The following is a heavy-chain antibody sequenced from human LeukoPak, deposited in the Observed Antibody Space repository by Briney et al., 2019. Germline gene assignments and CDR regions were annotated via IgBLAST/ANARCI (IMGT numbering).Heavy chain of an antibody. CDR1: GYTFTSYG. CDR3: ARFGDIVVVPAAINFDY. J-gene: IGHJ4*02. Sequence: GASVKVSCRASGYTFTSYGISWVRQAPGQRLEWMGWISAYNGNTNYAQKLQGRVTMTTDTSTSTAYMELRSLRSDDTAVYYYARFGDIVVVPAAINFDYWGQGTLVTVSS. V-gene: IGHV1-18*01. D-gene: IGHD2-2*02. CDR2: ISAYNGNT.